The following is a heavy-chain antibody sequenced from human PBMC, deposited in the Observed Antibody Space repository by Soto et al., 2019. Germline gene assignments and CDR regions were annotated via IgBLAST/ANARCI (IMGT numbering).Heavy chain of an antibody. CDR1: GFTFSSYA. D-gene: IGHD3-9*01. Sequence: GGSLRLSCAASGFTFSSYAMSWVRQAPGKGLEWVSAISGSGGSTYYADSVKGRFTISRDNSKNTLYLQMNSLRAEDTAVYYCAKVPTTLRYFDWLLSEYYFDYWGQGTLVTVSS. CDR3: AKVPTTLRYFDWLLSEYYFDY. J-gene: IGHJ4*02. V-gene: IGHV3-23*01. CDR2: ISGSGGST.